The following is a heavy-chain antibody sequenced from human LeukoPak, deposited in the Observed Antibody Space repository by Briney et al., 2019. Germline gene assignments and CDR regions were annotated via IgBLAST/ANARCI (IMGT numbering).Heavy chain of an antibody. CDR2: IIPIFGTA. V-gene: IGHV1-69*13. J-gene: IGHJ4*02. CDR1: GGTFSSYA. D-gene: IGHD2-2*01. Sequence: EASVKVSCKASGGTFSSYAISWVRQAPGQGLEWMGGIIPIFGTANYAQKFQGRVTITADESTSTAYMELSSLRSEDTAVYYCARNHCSSTSCYFWYFDYWGQGTLVTVSS. CDR3: ARNHCSSTSCYFWYFDY.